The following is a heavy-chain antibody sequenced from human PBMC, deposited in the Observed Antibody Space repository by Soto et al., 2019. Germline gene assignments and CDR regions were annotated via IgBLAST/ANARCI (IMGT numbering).Heavy chain of an antibody. Sequence: SETLSLTCTVSGGSISSYYWSWIRQPPGKGLEWIGYIYYSGSTNYNPSLKSRVTISVDTSKNQFSLKLSSVTAAVTAVYYCARDNGRNWFDPWGQGTLVT. CDR3: ARDNGRNWFDP. D-gene: IGHD1-26*01. V-gene: IGHV4-59*01. J-gene: IGHJ5*02. CDR1: GGSISSYY. CDR2: IYYSGST.